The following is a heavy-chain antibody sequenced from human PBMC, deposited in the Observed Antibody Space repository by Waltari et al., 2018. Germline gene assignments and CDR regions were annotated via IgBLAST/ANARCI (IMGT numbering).Heavy chain of an antibody. Sequence: EVQLLESGGGLVQPGGSLRLSCAAYGFTFSSYAMSWVRQAPGKGLEWVSVIYSGGTTYDADSVKGRFTISRDNSKNTLYLQMNSLRAEDTAVYYCAKDRNPGYWGQGTLVTVSS. V-gene: IGHV3-23*03. J-gene: IGHJ4*02. CDR3: AKDRNPGY. CDR2: IYSGGTT. CDR1: GFTFSSYA.